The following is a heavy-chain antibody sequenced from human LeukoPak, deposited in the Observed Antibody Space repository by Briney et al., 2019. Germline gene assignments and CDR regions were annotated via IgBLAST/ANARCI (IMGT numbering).Heavy chain of an antibody. D-gene: IGHD6-13*01. V-gene: IGHV4-31*11. Sequence: SETLSLTCAVYGGSFSGYYWSWIRQHPGKGLEWIGYIYYSGSTYYNPSLKSRVTISVDTSRNQFSLKLSSVTAADTAVYYCARGPSSSWPYYFDYWGQGTLVTVSS. CDR1: GGSFSGYY. CDR2: IYYSGST. CDR3: ARGPSSSWPYYFDY. J-gene: IGHJ4*02.